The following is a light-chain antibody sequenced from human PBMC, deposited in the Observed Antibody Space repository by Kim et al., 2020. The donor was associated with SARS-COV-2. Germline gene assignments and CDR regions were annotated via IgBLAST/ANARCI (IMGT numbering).Light chain of an antibody. CDR1: QRISGN. CDR2: GAT. Sequence: VSPVETATLSCKASQRISGNLAWYQQRPGQTPRLLIYGATSRATGVPVRFSGSQSGTEFNLTISSLQSEDFAVYYCQQYNNWPPVAFGQGTKLEIK. CDR3: QQYNNWPPVA. J-gene: IGKJ2*01. V-gene: IGKV3-15*01.